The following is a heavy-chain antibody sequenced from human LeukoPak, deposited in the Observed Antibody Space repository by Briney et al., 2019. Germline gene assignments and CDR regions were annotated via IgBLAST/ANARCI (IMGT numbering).Heavy chain of an antibody. CDR3: ARRINYYDRCGYYYVRYFDS. D-gene: IGHD3-22*01. CDR1: GFTFSSYW. J-gene: IGHJ4*02. Sequence: PGGSLRLSCAASGFTFSSYWMYWVRQAPGKGLVWVSRINTDGSSLNYADSVKGRFTISRDNAKNTLYLQMNSLGAEDTAVYYWARRINYYDRCGYYYVRYFDSWGQGTLVTVSS. V-gene: IGHV3-74*01. CDR2: INTDGSSL.